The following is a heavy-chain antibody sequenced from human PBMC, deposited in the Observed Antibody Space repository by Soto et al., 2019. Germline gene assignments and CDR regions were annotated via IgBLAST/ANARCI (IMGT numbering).Heavy chain of an antibody. D-gene: IGHD6-13*01. Sequence: ASVKVSCKASGYTFTGYYMHWVRQAHGQGLEWMGWINPNSGGTNYAQKFQGWVTMTRDTSISTAYMELSRLRSDDTAVYYCARAFSSSWFQAFDIWGQGTMVTVSS. V-gene: IGHV1-2*04. CDR1: GYTFTGYY. J-gene: IGHJ3*02. CDR2: INPNSGGT. CDR3: ARAFSSSWFQAFDI.